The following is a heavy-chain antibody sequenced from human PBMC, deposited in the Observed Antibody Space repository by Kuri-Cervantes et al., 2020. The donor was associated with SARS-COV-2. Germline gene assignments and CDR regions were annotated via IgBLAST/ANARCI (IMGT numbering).Heavy chain of an antibody. D-gene: IGHD6-13*01. V-gene: IGHV3-30-3*01. Sequence: LSLTCAASGFTFSSYAMHWVRQAPGKGLEWVAVISYDGSNKYYADSVKGRFTISRDNSKNALYLQMNSLRAEDTAVYYCATTSGYSSSWYPLYYYYGMDVWGQGTTVTVSS. CDR1: GFTFSSYA. CDR3: ATTSGYSSSWYPLYYYYGMDV. J-gene: IGHJ6*02. CDR2: ISYDGSNK.